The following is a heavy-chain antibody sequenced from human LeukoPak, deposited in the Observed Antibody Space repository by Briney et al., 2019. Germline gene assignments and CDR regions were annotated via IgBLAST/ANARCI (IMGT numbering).Heavy chain of an antibody. J-gene: IGHJ6*02. Sequence: SETLSLTCTVSSGSISSSYWSWIRQPAGKGLEWIGRIYTRESTNYNPSLKSRVSMSLDTSKNQLSLKLTSVTAADTAVYYCARDDGRTGRYYYGLDVWGQGTTVTVSS. D-gene: IGHD1-1*01. CDR2: IYTREST. CDR3: ARDDGRTGRYYYGLDV. CDR1: SGSISSSY. V-gene: IGHV4-4*07.